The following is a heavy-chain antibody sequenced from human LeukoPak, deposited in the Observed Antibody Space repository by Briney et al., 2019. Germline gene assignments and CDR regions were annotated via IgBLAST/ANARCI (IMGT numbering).Heavy chain of an antibody. V-gene: IGHV3-30*18. J-gene: IGHJ4*02. CDR2: ISDHGNIK. D-gene: IGHD3-10*01. CDR3: AKENYHDSGNYFDY. Sequence: GGSLRLSCAASGFTFSSRGMHWVRQAPGKGLEWVAVISDHGNIKYYADSVKGRFTIPRDNSKNTLYLQLNSLRPEDTAMYYCAKENYHDSGNYFDYWGQGTLVTVSS. CDR1: GFTFSSRG.